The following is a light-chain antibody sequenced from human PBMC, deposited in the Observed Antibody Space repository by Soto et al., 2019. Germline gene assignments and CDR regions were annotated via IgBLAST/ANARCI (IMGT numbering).Light chain of an antibody. CDR3: CSYAGSYTYV. J-gene: IGLJ1*01. CDR1: SSDVGGYNY. Sequence: QSALPQPRSLYGSPGQAVTISCTGTSSDVGGYNYVSWYQQHPGKAPKLIIYDVTKWPSGVSDRFSGSKSGNTASLTISGLQAEDEADYYCCSYAGSYTYVFGTGTKVTVL. CDR2: DVT. V-gene: IGLV2-11*01.